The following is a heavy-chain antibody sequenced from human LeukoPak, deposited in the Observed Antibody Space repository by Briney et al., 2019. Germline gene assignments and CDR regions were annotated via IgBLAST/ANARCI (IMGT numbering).Heavy chain of an antibody. V-gene: IGHV3-21*01. CDR2: ISSSSSNI. CDR1: GFTFSSYS. J-gene: IGHJ4*02. Sequence: GGTLRLSCAASGFTFSSYSMKWVSQAPGKGLEWVSCISSSSSNIYYEDSVKGRFTISRDNAKNSLYLQMNSLRAADTAVYYCARISAQQLVFGYWGQGTLVTVSS. D-gene: IGHD6-13*01. CDR3: ARISAQQLVFGY.